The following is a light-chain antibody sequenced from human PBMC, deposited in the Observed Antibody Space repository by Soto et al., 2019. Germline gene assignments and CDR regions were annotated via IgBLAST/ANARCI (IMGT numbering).Light chain of an antibody. V-gene: IGKV3-20*01. CDR3: HQNDTSPRT. CDR2: STS. CDR1: QAVRSSH. Sequence: EIVLTQSPGILSLSPGERATLSCRASQAVRSSHLAWYQQKPGQAPRLVLFSTSARGTGIPARFSGGGSGTDFTLTISMLEPEDFAVYYCHQNDTSPRTFGQGTKVEIK. J-gene: IGKJ1*01.